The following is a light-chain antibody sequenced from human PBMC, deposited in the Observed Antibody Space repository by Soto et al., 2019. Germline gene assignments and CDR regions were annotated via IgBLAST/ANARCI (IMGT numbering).Light chain of an antibody. J-gene: IGKJ3*01. Sequence: EIVLTQSPSTLSLSPGERATLSCRASQSVSSSYLAWYQQKPGQAPRLLIYGASSRATGIPDRFSGSGSGTDFPLTISRLEPEDFAVYYCQQYGGSPFTFGPGTKVDI. CDR2: GAS. V-gene: IGKV3-20*01. CDR3: QQYGGSPFT. CDR1: QSVSSSY.